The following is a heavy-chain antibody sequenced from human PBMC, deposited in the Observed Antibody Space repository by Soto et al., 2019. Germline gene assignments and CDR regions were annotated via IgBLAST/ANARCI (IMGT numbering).Heavy chain of an antibody. CDR1: GFTFSDDY. J-gene: IGHJ4*02. CDR2: ISSSGSTI. CDR3: AREYYSSGSFYINY. Sequence: PGGSLRLSCAASGFTFSDDYMSWIRQAPGKGLEWVSYISSSGSTIYYADSVKGRFTISRDNAKNSLYLQMNSLRAEDTAVYYWAREYYSSGSFYINYWGQGTLVTVSS. V-gene: IGHV3-11*01. D-gene: IGHD3-10*01.